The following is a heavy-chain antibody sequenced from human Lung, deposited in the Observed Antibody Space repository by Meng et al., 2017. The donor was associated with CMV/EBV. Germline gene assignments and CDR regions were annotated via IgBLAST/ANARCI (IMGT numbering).Heavy chain of an antibody. J-gene: IGHJ4*02. D-gene: IGHD1-26*01. Sequence: GGSLRLXCAASGFTFSSYGMHWVRQAPGKGLEWVAVIWYDGSNKYYADSVKGRFTISRDNSKNTLYLQMNSLRAEDTAVYYCAKSRGDVGATTPFDYFDYWGQGNXVNGAS. CDR2: IWYDGSNK. V-gene: IGHV3-33*06. CDR1: GFTFSSYG. CDR3: AKSRGDVGATTPFDYFDY.